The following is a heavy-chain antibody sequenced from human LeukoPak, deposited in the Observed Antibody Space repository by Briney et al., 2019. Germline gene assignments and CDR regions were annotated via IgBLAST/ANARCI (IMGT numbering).Heavy chain of an antibody. J-gene: IGHJ4*02. CDR1: GASYNAYY. V-gene: IGHV4-34*01. CDR3: AVGITILGVAASFDS. CDR2: IDHRGTA. D-gene: IGHD3-3*01. Sequence: SETLSLTCAVSGASYNAYYWSWIRQPPGKGLEWIGDIDHRGTATYNPSLKSRLTISADASKNQFSLKLNSVTDADTAVYYCAVGITILGVAASFDSWGQGNLVIVSS.